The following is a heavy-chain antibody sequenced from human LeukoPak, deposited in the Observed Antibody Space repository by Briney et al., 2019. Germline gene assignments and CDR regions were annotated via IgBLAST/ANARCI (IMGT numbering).Heavy chain of an antibody. D-gene: IGHD2-2*01. CDR2: IYPGDSDT. J-gene: IGHJ4*02. CDR3: AGLPASSSTSRYYFDY. Sequence: GESLQISCKGSGYSFTSYWIGWVRQLPGKGLEWMGIIYPGDSDTRYSPSFQGQVTISADKSISTAYLQWSSLKASDTAMYYCAGLPASSSTSRYYFDYWGQGTLVTVSS. V-gene: IGHV5-51*01. CDR1: GYSFTSYW.